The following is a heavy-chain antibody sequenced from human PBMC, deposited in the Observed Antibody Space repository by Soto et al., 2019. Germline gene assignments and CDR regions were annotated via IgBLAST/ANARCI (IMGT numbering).Heavy chain of an antibody. D-gene: IGHD6-6*01. CDR1: GFTFSSYA. V-gene: IGHV3-23*01. CDR2: ISGSDDST. Sequence: PGVSLRLSCAASGFTFSSYAMSWVRQAPGKGLEWVSVISGSDDSTYYADSVKGRFTISRDNSKNTLYLQMNSLRAEDTAVYYCAKRSSSSTFDYWGQGTLVNVSS. J-gene: IGHJ4*02. CDR3: AKRSSSSTFDY.